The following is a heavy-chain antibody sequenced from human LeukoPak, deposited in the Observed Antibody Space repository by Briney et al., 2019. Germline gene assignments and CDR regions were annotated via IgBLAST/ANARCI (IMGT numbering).Heavy chain of an antibody. J-gene: IGHJ4*02. CDR1: GFTFSSYW. Sequence: GGSLRLSCAASGFTFSSYWMSWARQAPGKGLVCVSRIKSDGSSTSYADSVKGRFTISRDDAKNTLYLQMNSLRAEDTAVYYCARAYNSHFDYWGQGALVTVSS. V-gene: IGHV3-74*01. D-gene: IGHD1-1*01. CDR2: IKSDGSST. CDR3: ARAYNSHFDY.